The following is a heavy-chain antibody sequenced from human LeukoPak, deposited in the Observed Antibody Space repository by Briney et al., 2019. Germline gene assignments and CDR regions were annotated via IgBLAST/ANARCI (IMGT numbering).Heavy chain of an antibody. CDR1: GYIFTTHY. CDR2: IQPSGGRT. J-gene: IGHJ5*02. D-gene: IGHD1-26*01. Sequence: ASVKVSCKASGYIFTTHYMHGVRQAPGQGLEWMGVIQPSGGRTWYAQKFQGRVTMTRDMSTSTDYMELSSLRSDDTAVYFCARDNSVGDYAWWFDPWGQGTLVTVSS. V-gene: IGHV1-46*01. CDR3: ARDNSVGDYAWWFDP.